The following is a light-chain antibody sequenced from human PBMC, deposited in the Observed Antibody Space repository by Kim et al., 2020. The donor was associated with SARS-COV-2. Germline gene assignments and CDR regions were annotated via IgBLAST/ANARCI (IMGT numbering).Light chain of an antibody. J-gene: IGKJ2*01. Sequence: SLSPGERATRSCRASQSVGSYLAWYQQKRGQAPRLLMYDVSNRATGIPARFSGSGSGTDFTLTISGLEPEDFALYYCHQRSDWPNTFGQGTKLEI. CDR1: QSVGSY. V-gene: IGKV3-11*01. CDR2: DVS. CDR3: HQRSDWPNT.